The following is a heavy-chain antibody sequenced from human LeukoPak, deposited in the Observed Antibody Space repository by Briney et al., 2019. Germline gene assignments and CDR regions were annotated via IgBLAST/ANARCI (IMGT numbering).Heavy chain of an antibody. Sequence: GGSLRLSCAASGFTVSSNYMNWVRQAPGKGLEWVSVIYRGGSTYYADSVKGRFTISRDNSKNTVYLQMNSLRAEDTAVYYCARDYEGDSSDWLRFRYFDLWGRGTLVTVSS. J-gene: IGHJ2*01. CDR3: ARDYEGDSSDWLRFRYFDL. V-gene: IGHV3-53*01. CDR1: GFTVSSNY. D-gene: IGHD6-19*01. CDR2: IYRGGST.